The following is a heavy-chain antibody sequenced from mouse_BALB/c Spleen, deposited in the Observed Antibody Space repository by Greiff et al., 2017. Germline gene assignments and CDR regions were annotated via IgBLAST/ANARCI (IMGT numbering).Heavy chain of an antibody. CDR2: IYPGDGDT. CDR1: GYAFSSSW. J-gene: IGHJ3*01. Sequence: VQLQQSGPKLVKPGASVKISCKASGYAFSSSWMNWVKQRPGQGLEWIGRIYPGDGDTNYNGKFKGKATLTADKSSSTAYMQLSSLTSVDSAVYFCANRYDGPWFAYWGQGTLVTVSA. D-gene: IGHD2-14*01. V-gene: IGHV1-82*01. CDR3: ANRYDGPWFAY.